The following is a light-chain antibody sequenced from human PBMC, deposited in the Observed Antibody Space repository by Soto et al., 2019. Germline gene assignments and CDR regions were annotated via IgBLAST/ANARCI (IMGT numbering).Light chain of an antibody. CDR2: AAS. CDR3: QQSYSTPPMYT. CDR1: QSISSY. J-gene: IGKJ2*01. Sequence: DIQMTQSPSSLSASVGDRVTITCRASQSISSYLNWYQQKPGKAPKLLIYAASSLQSGVPSRLRGSGSGTDFTLTISSLQPEDFATYYCQQSYSTPPMYTFGQGTKLEIK. V-gene: IGKV1-39*01.